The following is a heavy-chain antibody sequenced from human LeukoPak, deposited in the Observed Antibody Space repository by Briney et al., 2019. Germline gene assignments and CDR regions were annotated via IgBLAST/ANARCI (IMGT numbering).Heavy chain of an antibody. CDR1: GFTFSNYC. V-gene: IGHV3-7*01. CDR3: ARVFYQDSGTSYRHLDY. Sequence: TGGSLRLSCAASGFTFSNYCMTWVRQGPGKGLEWVACTKLVGGEKYFLDSVRGRFTISRRNAESSLYMQMNSLRAEDTAVYYCARVFYQDSGTSYRHLDYWGQGTLVTVSS. CDR2: TKLVGGEK. D-gene: IGHD2/OR15-2a*01. J-gene: IGHJ4*02.